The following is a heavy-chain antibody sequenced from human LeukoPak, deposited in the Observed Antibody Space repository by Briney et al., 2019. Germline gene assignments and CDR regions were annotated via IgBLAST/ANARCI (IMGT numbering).Heavy chain of an antibody. D-gene: IGHD2-15*01. V-gene: IGHV3-23*01. Sequence: PGGSLRLSCTASGYTFSTYAMNWVRQAPAKGLEWVWTIDGGGPTTDYADSMKERFTISRDNSKNTLYLQMNAMRAEAAADYFSARGCLGGTDQYFVSWGQATLVTVS. CDR3: ARGCLGGTDQYFVS. J-gene: IGHJ4*02. CDR2: IDGGGPTT. CDR1: GYTFSTYA.